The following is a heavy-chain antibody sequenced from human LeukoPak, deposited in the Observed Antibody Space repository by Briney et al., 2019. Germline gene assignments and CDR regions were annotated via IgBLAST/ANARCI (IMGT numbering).Heavy chain of an antibody. J-gene: IGHJ6*03. D-gene: IGHD1-26*01. CDR3: ARGMSIVGATLDYMDV. V-gene: IGHV3-13*01. Sequence: GGSLRLSCAASGFTFSSYDMHWVRQATGKGLEWVSAIGTAGDTYYPGSVKGRFTISRENAKNSLYLQMNSLRAGETAVYYCARGMSIVGATLDYMDVWGKGTTVTVSS. CDR2: IGTAGDT. CDR1: GFTFSSYD.